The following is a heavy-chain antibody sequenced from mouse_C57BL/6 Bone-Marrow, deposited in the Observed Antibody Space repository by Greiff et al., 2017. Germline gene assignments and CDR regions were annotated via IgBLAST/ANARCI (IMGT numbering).Heavy chain of an antibody. CDR3: ARPYDSNYWYFDF. CDR2: IYPGSGST. J-gene: IGHJ1*03. CDR1: GYTFTSYW. D-gene: IGHD2-5*01. Sequence: VQLQQPGAELVKPGASVKMSCKASGYTFTSYWITWVKQRPGQGLEWIGDIYPGSGSTNYNEKFKSKATLTVDTSSSTAYMRRSSLTSEDSAVYLCARPYDSNYWYFDFWGTGTTVTVSS. V-gene: IGHV1-55*01.